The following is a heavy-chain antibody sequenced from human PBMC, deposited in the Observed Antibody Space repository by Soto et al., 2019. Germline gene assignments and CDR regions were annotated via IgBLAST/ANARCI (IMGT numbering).Heavy chain of an antibody. Sequence: PSETLSLTCSVSGDSISRGGYYWSWVRQHPGKGLEWIGFIFHSGIAHYNPSLQSRVAISEDTSNNQFSLRLTSVTAADTAVYYCVGSTATRPYGLDVWGQGTTVTVSS. CDR3: VGSTATRPYGLDV. V-gene: IGHV4-31*03. J-gene: IGHJ6*02. D-gene: IGHD6-6*01. CDR2: IFHSGIA. CDR1: GDSISRGGYY.